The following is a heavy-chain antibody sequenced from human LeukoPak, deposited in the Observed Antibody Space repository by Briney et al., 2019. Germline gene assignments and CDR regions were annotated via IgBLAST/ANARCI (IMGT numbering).Heavy chain of an antibody. Sequence: TSETLSLTCTVSGGSISSYYWSWIRQPPGKGLEWIGYIYTSGSTNYNPSLKSRVTISVDTSKNQFSLKLSSVTAADTAVYYCARRASSTGLTYYYYYYMTSGAKGPRSPSP. J-gene: IGHJ6*03. CDR3: ARRASSTGLTYYYYYYMTS. CDR2: IYTSGST. D-gene: IGHD3-9*01. CDR1: GGSISSYY. V-gene: IGHV4-4*09.